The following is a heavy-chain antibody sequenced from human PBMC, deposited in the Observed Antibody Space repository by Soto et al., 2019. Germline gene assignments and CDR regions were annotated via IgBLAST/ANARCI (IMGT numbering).Heavy chain of an antibody. Sequence: XGSLSLFCAASDFTVSSYSMNWVRQAPGKELEWVSSISSSSSYIYYADSVKGRFTISRDNAKNSLYLQMNSLRAEDTAVYYCARRISSWGINWFDPWGQRTLVTVSS. D-gene: IGHD6-13*01. CDR1: DFTVSSYS. J-gene: IGHJ5*02. V-gene: IGHV3-21*01. CDR2: ISSSSSYI. CDR3: ARRISSWGINWFDP.